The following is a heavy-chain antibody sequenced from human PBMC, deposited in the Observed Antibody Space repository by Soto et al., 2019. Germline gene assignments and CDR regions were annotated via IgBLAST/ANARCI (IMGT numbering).Heavy chain of an antibody. J-gene: IGHJ4*02. Sequence: PSETLSLTCTVSGGSISRDDYYWSWIRQHPGKGLEWIGYISYRGRTYYNPSLKSRITISIDTSKNQFSLKLSSVTTADTAVYYCARAPTITFGGVQPDYFDYWGQGTLVTVSS. V-gene: IGHV4-31*03. D-gene: IGHD3-16*01. CDR2: ISYRGRT. CDR3: ARAPTITFGGVQPDYFDY. CDR1: GGSISRDDYY.